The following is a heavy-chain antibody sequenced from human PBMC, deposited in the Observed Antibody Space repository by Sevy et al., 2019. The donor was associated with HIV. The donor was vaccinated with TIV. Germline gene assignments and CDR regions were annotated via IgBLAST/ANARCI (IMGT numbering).Heavy chain of an antibody. CDR1: GFTFSDYY. D-gene: IGHD6-13*01. Sequence: GGFLRLSCAASGFTFSDYYMSWIRQAPGKGLEWLSYISSGSSYTNYADSVKGRFTISRDNARNSLYLQMNSLRAEDTADSYCAKDSRVYSSSHFDYWGQGIRVTVSS. CDR3: AKDSRVYSSSHFDY. CDR2: ISSGSSYT. V-gene: IGHV3-11*06. J-gene: IGHJ4*02.